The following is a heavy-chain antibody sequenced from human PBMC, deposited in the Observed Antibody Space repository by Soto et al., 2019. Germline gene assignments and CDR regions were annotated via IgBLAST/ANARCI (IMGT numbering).Heavy chain of an antibody. Sequence: SETLSLTCAVPGGSISNGGYSWSWIRQPPGKGLEWIGYIYHSGSTYYNPSLKSRVTISVDRSKNQFSLKLSSVTAADTAMYYCARGVSSSQKRYYYGMDVWGQGTTVTVSS. CDR1: GGSISNGGYS. D-gene: IGHD6-6*01. CDR3: ARGVSSSQKRYYYGMDV. J-gene: IGHJ6*02. CDR2: IYHSGST. V-gene: IGHV4-30-2*01.